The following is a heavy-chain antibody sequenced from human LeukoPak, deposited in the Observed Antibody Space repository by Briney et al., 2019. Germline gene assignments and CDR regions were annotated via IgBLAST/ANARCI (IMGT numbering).Heavy chain of an antibody. D-gene: IGHD1-26*01. CDR2: IWYDGSNK. CDR1: GFTFSSYG. Sequence: GGSLRLSCAASGFTFSSYGMHWVRQAPGKGLEWVAVIWYDGSNKYYADSVKGRFTISRDNSKNTLYLQMNSLRAEDTAVYYCAKDGRATGAFDIWGQGTMVTVSS. CDR3: AKDGRATGAFDI. J-gene: IGHJ3*02. V-gene: IGHV3-30*02.